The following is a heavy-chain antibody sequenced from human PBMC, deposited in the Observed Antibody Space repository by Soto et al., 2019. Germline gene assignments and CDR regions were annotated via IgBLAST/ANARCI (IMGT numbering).Heavy chain of an antibody. Sequence: VGSLRLSCAASGFTFSGDSMNWVRQAPGKGLEWVSSISTTSTYIYYADSVKGRFTISRDNANNSLHLQMNSLRAEDTAVYYCTRDYVMDVWGQGTTVTVSS. V-gene: IGHV3-21*01. CDR1: GFTFSGDS. J-gene: IGHJ6*02. CDR3: TRDYVMDV. CDR2: ISTTSTYI.